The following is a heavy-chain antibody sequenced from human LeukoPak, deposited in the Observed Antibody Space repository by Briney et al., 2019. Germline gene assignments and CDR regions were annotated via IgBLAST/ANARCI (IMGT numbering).Heavy chain of an antibody. V-gene: IGHV4-4*02. J-gene: IGHJ5*02. CDR1: GGSISGSNW. CDR2: IYHSGST. Sequence: SETLSLTCAVSGGSISGSNWWSWVRQPPGKGLEWIGEIYHSGSTNYNPSLKSRVTISVDKSKNQFSLKLSSVTAADTAVYYCAREWRVIAVAAYNWFDPWGQGTLVTVSS. D-gene: IGHD6-19*01. CDR3: AREWRVIAVAAYNWFDP.